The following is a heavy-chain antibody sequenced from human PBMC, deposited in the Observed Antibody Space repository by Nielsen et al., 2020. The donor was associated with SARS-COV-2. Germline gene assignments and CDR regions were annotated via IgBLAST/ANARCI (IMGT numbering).Heavy chain of an antibody. CDR3: AKDAYFYDILTGYSKPPKARYYYYYGMDV. D-gene: IGHD3-9*01. V-gene: IGHV1-69*04. CDR2: IIPILGIA. Sequence: WVRQAPGQGLEWMGRIIPILGIANYAQKFQGRVTITADKSTSTAYMELSSLRSEDTAVYYCAKDAYFYDILTGYSKPPKARYYYYYGMDVWGQGTTVTVSS. J-gene: IGHJ6*02.